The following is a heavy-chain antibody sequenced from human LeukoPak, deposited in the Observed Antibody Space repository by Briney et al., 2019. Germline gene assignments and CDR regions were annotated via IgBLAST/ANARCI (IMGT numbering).Heavy chain of an antibody. V-gene: IGHV3-48*04. CDR3: ARDAHLSYASGFDY. Sequence: PGGSLRLSCAASGFTFSSYSMNWVRQAPGKGLEWVSYISSSSSTIYYADSVKGRFTISRDNAKNSLYLQMNSLRAEDTAVYYCARDAHLSYASGFDYWGQGILVTVSS. CDR2: ISSSSSTI. D-gene: IGHD3-10*01. J-gene: IGHJ4*02. CDR1: GFTFSSYS.